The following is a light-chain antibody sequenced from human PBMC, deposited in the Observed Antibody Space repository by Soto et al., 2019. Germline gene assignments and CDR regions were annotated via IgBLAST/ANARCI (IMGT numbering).Light chain of an antibody. J-gene: IGKJ1*01. CDR2: ASS. Sequence: IQMTQSPSSLSASLGDRATITCRASQAIRNELAWYQQRPGKAPKLLIYASSISDSDVPSRFSGSGSGTDFTLTISSLQSEDFAVYYCLQDYNSPRTFGQGTRVEVE. V-gene: IGKV1-6*01. CDR1: QAIRNE. CDR3: LQDYNSPRT.